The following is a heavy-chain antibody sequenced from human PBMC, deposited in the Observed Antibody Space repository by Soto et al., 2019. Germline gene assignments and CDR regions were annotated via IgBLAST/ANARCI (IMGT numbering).Heavy chain of an antibody. J-gene: IGHJ4*01. CDR2: IYYSGST. V-gene: IGHV4-39*02. CDR3: ARPGGSGWFYFDS. Sequence: SETLSLTCIVSGESISGTIYYWGWIRQPPGKGLEWIGSIYYSGSTYYNPSLKSRVTISVDTSKNHFSLKLTSVTAADTAVYYCARPGGSGWFYFDSWGHGSQVTVSS. CDR1: GESISGTIYY. D-gene: IGHD6-13*01.